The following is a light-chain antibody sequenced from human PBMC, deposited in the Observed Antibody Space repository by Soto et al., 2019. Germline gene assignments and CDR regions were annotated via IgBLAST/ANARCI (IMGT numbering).Light chain of an antibody. J-gene: IGKJ4*01. Sequence: PSTLSASIGDSVTITCRASQSISNWLAWYQQKPGSAPKILISDASSLQTGVPSRFSGSGSGTEFTLTISSLQPEDFATYYCLQHNSYPPTFGGGTKVDIK. V-gene: IGKV1-5*01. CDR1: QSISNW. CDR3: LQHNSYPPT. CDR2: DAS.